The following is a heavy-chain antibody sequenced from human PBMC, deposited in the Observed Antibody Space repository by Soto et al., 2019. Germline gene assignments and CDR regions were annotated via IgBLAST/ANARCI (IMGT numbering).Heavy chain of an antibody. CDR3: VRERKGYFEP. D-gene: IGHD2-2*01. Sequence: GGSRRRSWVASGFSFSPYGMNWVRQAPGKGLEWVAGLTGSGDDTYYADSVKGRFTISRVNSKNILYLQMNNLRVDDTALYYCVRERKGYFEPWGQGSLVTGFS. CDR1: GFSFSPYG. V-gene: IGHV3-23*01. J-gene: IGHJ5*02. CDR2: LTGSGDDT.